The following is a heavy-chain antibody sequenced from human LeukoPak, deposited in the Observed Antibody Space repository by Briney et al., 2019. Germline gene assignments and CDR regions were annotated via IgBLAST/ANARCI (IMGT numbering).Heavy chain of an antibody. J-gene: IGHJ4*02. CDR1: GCTVTSYH. V-gene: IGHV3-66*01. CDR3: ARDSRSYYFDY. D-gene: IGHD3-16*02. Sequence: GGSLRLSCAASGCTVTSYHMNWVRQAPGKGLEWVSIIYTGGTTHYPDSLKDRFTISRDDSINTLYLQMNSLRAEDTAVYYCARDSRSYYFDYWGQGTLVTVSS. CDR2: IYTGGTT.